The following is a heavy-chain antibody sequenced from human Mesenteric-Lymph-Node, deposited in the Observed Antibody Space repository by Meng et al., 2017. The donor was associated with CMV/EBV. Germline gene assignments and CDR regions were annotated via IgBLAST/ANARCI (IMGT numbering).Heavy chain of an antibody. D-gene: IGHD6-19*01. V-gene: IGHV4-39*01. CDR3: ARHPESSGWYSSDYFDY. Sequence: ESLKISCTVSGGSISSSSSSWGWIRQPPGKGLEWIGSLYYSGSTYYNPSLKSRVTISVDTSKNQLSLRLSSVTAADTAVYYCARHPESSGWYSSDYFDYWGQGTLVTVSS. CDR1: GGSISSSSSS. J-gene: IGHJ4*02. CDR2: LYYSGST.